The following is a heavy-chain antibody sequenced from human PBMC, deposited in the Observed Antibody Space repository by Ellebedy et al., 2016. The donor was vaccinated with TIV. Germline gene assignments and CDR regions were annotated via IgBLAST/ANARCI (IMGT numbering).Heavy chain of an antibody. V-gene: IGHV3-48*02. Sequence: GGSLRLXXAASGFTFSSYSMNWVRQAPGKGLEWVSYISSSSSTIYYADSVKGRFTISRDNAKNSLYLQMNSLRDEDTAVYYCARDRGAAADPFLDYWGQGTLVTVSS. J-gene: IGHJ4*02. D-gene: IGHD6-13*01. CDR1: GFTFSSYS. CDR2: ISSSSSTI. CDR3: ARDRGAAADPFLDY.